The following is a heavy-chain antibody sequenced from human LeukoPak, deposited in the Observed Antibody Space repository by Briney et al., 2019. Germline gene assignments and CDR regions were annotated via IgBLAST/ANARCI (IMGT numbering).Heavy chain of an antibody. D-gene: IGHD1-7*01. CDR1: GFTFSSYA. CDR2: ISGSGGST. J-gene: IGHJ4*02. V-gene: IGHV3-23*01. CDR3: AKEGGGRAGTNTLYFDY. Sequence: GGSLRLSCAASGFTFSSYAMSWVRQAPGKGLEWVSAISGSGGSTYYADPVKGRFTISRDNSKNTLYLQMNSLRAEDTAVYYCAKEGGGRAGTNTLYFDYWGQGTLVTVSS.